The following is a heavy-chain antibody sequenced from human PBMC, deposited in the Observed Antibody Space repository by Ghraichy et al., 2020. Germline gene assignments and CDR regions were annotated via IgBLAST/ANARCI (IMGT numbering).Heavy chain of an antibody. CDR3: TRGGAMHASDY. J-gene: IGHJ4*02. D-gene: IGHD3-16*01. V-gene: IGHV3-7*03. CDR1: GFTFSSYW. CDR2: IKHDGSES. Sequence: GGSLRLSCAASGFTFSSYWMHWVRQAPGKGLEWLANIKHDGSESYSVDSVEGRFTISRDNAKNSLYLQMSSLRADDTAVYYCTRGGAMHASDYWGQGTLVTVSS.